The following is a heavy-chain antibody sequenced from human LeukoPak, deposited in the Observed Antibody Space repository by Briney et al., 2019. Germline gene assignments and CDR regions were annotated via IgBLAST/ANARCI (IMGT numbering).Heavy chain of an antibody. Sequence: ASVKVSCKTSGYSFTVYYMHWVRQAPGQRLEWMGWINPNSGGTSSAQKFQGRVTMTRDTSITTVYMEVSWLTSNDTAIYYCARADRLHGGPYLIGPWGQGTLVTVSS. J-gene: IGHJ5*02. D-gene: IGHD2-21*01. CDR3: ARADRLHGGPYLIGP. CDR1: GYSFTVYY. CDR2: INPNSGGT. V-gene: IGHV1-2*02.